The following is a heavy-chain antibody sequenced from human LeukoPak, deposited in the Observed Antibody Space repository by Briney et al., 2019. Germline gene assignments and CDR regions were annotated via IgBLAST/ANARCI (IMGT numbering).Heavy chain of an antibody. CDR3: SAFARGFNRAIPVAGYFNF. V-gene: IGHV1-24*01. CDR1: GKPLSELA. D-gene: IGHD6-19*01. J-gene: IGHJ4*02. CDR2: FDPEDAET. Sequence: ASVKVSCKVSGKPLSELAVHWVRQSPTQGLEWMGGFDPEDAETVYTQKFQGRITMTEDKSTDTAYMELSGLRSEDSAVYFCSAFARGFNRAIPVAGYFNFWGQGTLVTVSS.